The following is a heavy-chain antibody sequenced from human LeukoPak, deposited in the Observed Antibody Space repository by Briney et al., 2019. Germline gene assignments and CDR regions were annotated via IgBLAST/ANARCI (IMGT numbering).Heavy chain of an antibody. J-gene: IGHJ4*02. CDR1: GFTFSNFW. V-gene: IGHV3-7*01. Sequence: PGGSLRLSCTASGFTFSNFWMGWVRQAPGKGLEWVANIKQDETEKFYLGSVKGRFTISRDNAKNSLYLQMNSLRAEDTAVYYCARDSTRFDYWGQGTLVTVSS. CDR3: ARDSTRFDY. CDR2: IKQDETEK.